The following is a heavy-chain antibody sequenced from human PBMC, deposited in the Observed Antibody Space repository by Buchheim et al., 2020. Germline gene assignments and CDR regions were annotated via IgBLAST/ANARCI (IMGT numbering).Heavy chain of an antibody. J-gene: IGHJ5*02. CDR3: ARGRGDYPVRWFDP. D-gene: IGHD4-17*01. V-gene: IGHV4-34*01. CDR1: GGSFSGYY. Sequence: QVQLQQWGAGLLKPWETLSLTCAVYGGSFSGYYWSWIRQPPGKGLEWIGEINHSGSTNYNPSLKSRVTISVDTSKNQFSLKLSSVTAADTAVYYCARGRGDYPVRWFDPWGQGTL. CDR2: INHSGST.